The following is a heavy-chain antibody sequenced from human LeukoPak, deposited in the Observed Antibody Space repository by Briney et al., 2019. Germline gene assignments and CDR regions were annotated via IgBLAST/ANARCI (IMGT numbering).Heavy chain of an antibody. V-gene: IGHV4-59*01. CDR2: IYYSGST. J-gene: IGHJ4*02. D-gene: IGHD3-10*01. CDR3: ARVSPRHYYYGSVFFDY. CDR1: GGSISSYY. Sequence: SETLSLTCTVSGGSISSYYWSWIRQPPGKGLEWIGYIYYSGSTNYNPSLKSRVTISVDTSKNQFSLKLSSVTAADTAVYYCARVSPRHYYYGSVFFDYWGQGTLVTVSS.